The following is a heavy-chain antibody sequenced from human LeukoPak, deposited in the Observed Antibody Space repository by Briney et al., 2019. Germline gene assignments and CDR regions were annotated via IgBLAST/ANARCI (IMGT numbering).Heavy chain of an antibody. D-gene: IGHD2-2*01. CDR2: INYSGTT. CDR3: ARLPIVVVPSTSFDI. CDR1: GGSISSSTYY. Sequence: SQTLSLTCTVSGGSISSSTYYWGWIRQPPGKGLEWIGSINYSGTTYYNPSLKSRVTISVDTSKNQFSLKLSSVTAADTAVYYCARLPIVVVPSTSFDIWGQGTMVTVSS. J-gene: IGHJ3*02. V-gene: IGHV4-39*01.